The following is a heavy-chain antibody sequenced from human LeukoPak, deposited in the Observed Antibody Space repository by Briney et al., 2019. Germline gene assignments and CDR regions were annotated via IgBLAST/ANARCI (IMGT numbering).Heavy chain of an antibody. CDR1: GGSISSYY. V-gene: IGHV4-59*12. CDR3: ARDGSGSYMGYYYYGMDV. J-gene: IGHJ6*02. CDR2: IYYSGST. D-gene: IGHD3-10*01. Sequence: PSETLPLTCTVSGGSISSYYWSWIRQPPGKGLEWIGYIYYSGSTYYNPSLKSRVTISVDTSKNQFSLKLSSVTAADTAVYYCARDGSGSYMGYYYYGMDVWGQGTTVTVSS.